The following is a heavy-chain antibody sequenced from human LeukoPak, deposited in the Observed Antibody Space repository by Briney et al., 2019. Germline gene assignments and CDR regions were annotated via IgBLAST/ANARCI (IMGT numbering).Heavy chain of an antibody. V-gene: IGHV3-13*01. CDR1: EFTFSDYD. J-gene: IGHJ4*02. D-gene: IGHD1-1*01. Sequence: SGGSLRLSCAASEFTFSDYDMHWVRQATGKVLEWVSAIGTAGDTYYTGSLEDRFTISSENAQNSSYLQMNSLRAGQTAVYYCARVAKERVGGVYYFDYWGQGTLVTVSS. CDR2: IGTAGDT. CDR3: ARVAKERVGGVYYFDY.